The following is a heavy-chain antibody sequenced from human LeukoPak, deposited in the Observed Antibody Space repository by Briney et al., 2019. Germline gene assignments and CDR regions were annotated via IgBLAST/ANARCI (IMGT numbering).Heavy chain of an antibody. CDR2: IFDSGYT. CDR1: GGFISSYY. D-gene: IGHD3-3*01. Sequence: PSETQTLTCSACGGFISSYYGRGIRQPPGKGLELIGYIFDSGYTNYNPSLDSQVTISVATPNNQFSLKLTSVTAADTAVYYCARAKDFGVVRSIDYCGQGWLVTVSS. V-gene: IGHV4-59*01. J-gene: IGHJ4*02. CDR3: ARAKDFGVVRSIDY.